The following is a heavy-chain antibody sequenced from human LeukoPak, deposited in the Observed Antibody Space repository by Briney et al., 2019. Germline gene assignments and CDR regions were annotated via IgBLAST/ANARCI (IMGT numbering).Heavy chain of an antibody. V-gene: IGHV3-21*01. CDR1: GFTFSSYS. CDR2: ISSSSSYI. D-gene: IGHD2-15*01. J-gene: IGHJ6*02. Sequence: PGGSLRLSCAASGFTFSSYSMNWVRQAPGKGLEWVSSISSSSSYIYYADSVKGRFTISRDNAKNSLYLQMNSLRAEDTAVYYCARNGPLLRYCSGGSCYPEYYYGMDVWGQGTTVTVSS. CDR3: ARNGPLLRYCSGGSCYPEYYYGMDV.